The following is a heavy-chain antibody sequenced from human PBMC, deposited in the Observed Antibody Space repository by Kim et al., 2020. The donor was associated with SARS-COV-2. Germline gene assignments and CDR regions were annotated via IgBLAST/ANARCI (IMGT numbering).Heavy chain of an antibody. CDR2: IVVGSGNT. V-gene: IGHV1-58*01. D-gene: IGHD1-26*01. J-gene: IGHJ4*02. Sequence: SVKVSCKASGFTFTSSAVQWVRQARGQRLEWIGWIVVGSGNTNYAQKFQERVTITRDMSTSTAYMELSSLRSEDTAVYYCAAGGSSGSYYDDYFDYWGQGTLVTVSS. CDR3: AAGGSSGSYYDDYFDY. CDR1: GFTFTSSA.